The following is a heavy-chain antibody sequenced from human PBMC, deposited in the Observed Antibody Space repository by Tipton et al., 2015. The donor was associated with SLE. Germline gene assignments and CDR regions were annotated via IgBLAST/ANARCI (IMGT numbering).Heavy chain of an antibody. Sequence: SLRLSCAASGFSFSSYEMNWVRQAPGKGLEWVSYISSSGSTIYYADSVKGRFTISRDNAKNSLYLQMNSLRAEDTAVYYCAKDGGIVGATKPFDYWGQGTLVTVSS. D-gene: IGHD1-26*01. CDR1: GFSFSSYE. V-gene: IGHV3-48*03. J-gene: IGHJ4*02. CDR2: ISSSGSTI. CDR3: AKDGGIVGATKPFDY.